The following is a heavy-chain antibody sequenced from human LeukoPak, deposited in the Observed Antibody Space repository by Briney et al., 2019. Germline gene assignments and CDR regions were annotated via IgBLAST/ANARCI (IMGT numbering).Heavy chain of an antibody. D-gene: IGHD6-19*01. CDR2: IYTSGST. CDR3: ARDPSAVASQVWFDP. J-gene: IGHJ5*02. V-gene: IGHV4-4*07. CDR1: GGSISSYY. Sequence: SETLSLTCTVSGGSISSYYWSWIRQPAGKGLEWIGRIYTSGSTNYNPSLKSRVTMSVDTSKNQISLKLSSVTAADTAVYYCARDPSAVASQVWFDPWGQGTLVTVSS.